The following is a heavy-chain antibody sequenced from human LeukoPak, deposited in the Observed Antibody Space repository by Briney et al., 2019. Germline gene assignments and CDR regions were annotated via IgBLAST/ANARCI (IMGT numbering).Heavy chain of an antibody. Sequence: SETLSLTCTVSGGSISSYYWSWIRQPPGKGLEWIGYIYYSGSTDYNPSLQSRVTISVDTSKNQFSLKLSSVTAADTAVYYCARDSDSVHSPFNYWGQGTLVTVSS. CDR3: ARDSDSVHSPFNY. CDR2: IYYSGST. J-gene: IGHJ4*02. D-gene: IGHD5/OR15-5a*01. CDR1: GGSISSYY. V-gene: IGHV4-59*01.